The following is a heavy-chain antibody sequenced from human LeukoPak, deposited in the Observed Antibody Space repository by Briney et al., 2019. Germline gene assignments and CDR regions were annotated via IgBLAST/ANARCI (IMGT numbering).Heavy chain of an antibody. Sequence: GGSLRLSCAASGFTFSSQTMSWVRQAPGKGLEWVSAISGSGGTTYYPDSVKGRFTISRDNSKNTLYLQMNSLRAEDTAVYYCAKARGLGIVGAHFDYWGQGTLVTVSS. D-gene: IGHD1-26*01. CDR3: AKARGLGIVGAHFDY. CDR1: GFTFSSQT. V-gene: IGHV3-23*01. J-gene: IGHJ4*02. CDR2: ISGSGGTT.